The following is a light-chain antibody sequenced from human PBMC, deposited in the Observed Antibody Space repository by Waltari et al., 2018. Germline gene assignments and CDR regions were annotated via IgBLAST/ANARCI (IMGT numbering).Light chain of an antibody. CDR3: QQYYTSPPYT. J-gene: IGKJ2*01. CDR2: WAS. V-gene: IGKV4-1*01. CDR1: QSVLYSSNNKNY. Sequence: DIVMTQSPDSLAVSLGERATINCKSSQSVLYSSNNKNYLAWYPQKPGQPPKLLFYWASTRESGVPDRFSGSGSGTDFTLTISSLQAEDVAVYYCQQYYTSPPYTFGQGTKLEIK.